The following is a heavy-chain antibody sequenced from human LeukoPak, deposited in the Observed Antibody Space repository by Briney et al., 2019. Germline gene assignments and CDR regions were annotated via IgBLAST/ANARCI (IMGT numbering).Heavy chain of an antibody. CDR3: ASTPVGYCSSTSCYGGQPHPYYYYGMDV. CDR2: IDPSDSYT. V-gene: IGHV5-10-1*01. D-gene: IGHD2-2*01. J-gene: IGHJ6*02. Sequence: GESLQISCKGSGYSFTSYWISWVRQMPGKGLEWMGRIDPSDSYTNYSPSFQGHVTISADKSISTAYLQWSSLKASDTAMYYCASTPVGYCSSTSCYGGQPHPYYYYGMDVWGQGTTVTVSS. CDR1: GYSFTSYW.